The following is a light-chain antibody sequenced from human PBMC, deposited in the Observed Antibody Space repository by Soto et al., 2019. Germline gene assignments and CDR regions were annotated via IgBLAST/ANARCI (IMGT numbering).Light chain of an antibody. Sequence: EMTQSPATLSVSPGERATLSCRASQSVSSSLAWYQQKPGQAPRLLIYGASARATGIPARFSGSGSGAEFTLSISSLHSEDFAICYCQQYNSCPWMFGQRTRVDIK. CDR1: QSVSSS. CDR2: GAS. V-gene: IGKV3-15*01. CDR3: QQYNSCPWM. J-gene: IGKJ1*01.